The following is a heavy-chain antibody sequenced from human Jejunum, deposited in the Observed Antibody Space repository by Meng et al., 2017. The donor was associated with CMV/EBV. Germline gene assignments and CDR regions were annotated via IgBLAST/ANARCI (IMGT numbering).Heavy chain of an antibody. CDR2: TYPGDSDT. Sequence: SCTASGYSFTNYWIAWVRQMPGKGLEWMGITYPGDSDTTYSPSFQGQVTISADKSISTAYLQWSSLKASDTAMYYCARRGYSYSADSWGQGTLVTVSS. D-gene: IGHD5-18*01. CDR3: ARRGYSYSADS. CDR1: GYSFTNYW. V-gene: IGHV5-51*01. J-gene: IGHJ4*02.